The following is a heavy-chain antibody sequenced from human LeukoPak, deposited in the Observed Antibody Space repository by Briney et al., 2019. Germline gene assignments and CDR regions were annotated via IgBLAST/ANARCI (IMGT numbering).Heavy chain of an antibody. Sequence: SQTLSLTCAVSGGSISSGGYSWSWIQQPPGKGLEWIGYIYHSGSTYYNPSLKSRVTISVDRSKNQFSLKLSSVTAADTAVYYCARGLLSGDILTGYYTKFGDNWFDPWGQGTLVTVSS. CDR3: ARGLLSGDILTGYYTKFGDNWFDP. CDR2: IYHSGST. J-gene: IGHJ5*02. V-gene: IGHV4-30-2*01. D-gene: IGHD3-9*01. CDR1: GGSISSGGYS.